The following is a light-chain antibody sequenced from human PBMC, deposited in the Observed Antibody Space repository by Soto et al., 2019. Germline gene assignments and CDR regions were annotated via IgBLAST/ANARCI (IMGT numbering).Light chain of an antibody. CDR3: QQRSNWPIT. CDR1: QSVSSY. Sequence: ETVMTQSPATLSLSPGERSTLSFRASQSVSSYLAWYQQKPGQAPRLLIYDASNRATGIPARFSGSGSGTDFTLTISSLEPEDFAVYYCQQRSNWPITFGQGTRLEIK. V-gene: IGKV3-11*01. J-gene: IGKJ5*01. CDR2: DAS.